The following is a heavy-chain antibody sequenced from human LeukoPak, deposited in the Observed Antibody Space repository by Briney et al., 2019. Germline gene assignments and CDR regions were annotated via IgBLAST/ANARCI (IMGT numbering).Heavy chain of an antibody. CDR2: IKPKTDGGTT. J-gene: IGHJ4*02. Sequence: GGSLRLSCAASGFTFTSYSMNWVRQAPGKGLEWVGLIKPKTDGGTTDYAAPVKGRFTISGDDSKSTLFLQMNSLKTEDTAVYFCTTARGFTYGVDYWGQGTLVTVSS. CDR1: GFTFTSYS. V-gene: IGHV3-15*07. CDR3: TTARGFTYGVDY. D-gene: IGHD5-18*01.